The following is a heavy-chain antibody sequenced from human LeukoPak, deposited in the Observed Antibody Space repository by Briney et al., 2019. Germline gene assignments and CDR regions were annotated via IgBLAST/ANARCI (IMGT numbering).Heavy chain of an antibody. CDR1: GYTFTGYY. CDR3: ACRGYYYDSSGYYFDY. CDR2: INPNSGGT. Sequence: GASVKVSCKASGYTFTGYYMHWVRQAPRQGLEWMGWINPNSGGTNYAQKFQGRVTMPRDTSISTAYMELSRLRSDDTAVYYCACRGYYYDSSGYYFDYWGQGTLVTVSS. V-gene: IGHV1-2*02. J-gene: IGHJ4*02. D-gene: IGHD3-22*01.